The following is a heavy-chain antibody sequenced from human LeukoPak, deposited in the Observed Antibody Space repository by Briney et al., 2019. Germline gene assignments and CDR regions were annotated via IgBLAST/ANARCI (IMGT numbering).Heavy chain of an antibody. J-gene: IGHJ1*01. CDR2: INPNSGGT. Sequence: ASVKVSCKASGYTFTSYGISWVRQAPGQGLEWMGWINPNSGGTNYAQKFQGRVTMTRDTSISTAYMELSRLRSDDTAVYYCARAAEGGWLTDFQHWGQGTLVTVSS. CDR3: ARAAEGGWLTDFQH. V-gene: IGHV1-2*02. D-gene: IGHD2-15*01. CDR1: GYTFTSYG.